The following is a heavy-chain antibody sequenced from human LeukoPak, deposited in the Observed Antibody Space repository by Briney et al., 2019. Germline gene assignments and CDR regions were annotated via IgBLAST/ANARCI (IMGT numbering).Heavy chain of an antibody. CDR2: IYYSGST. V-gene: IGHV4-30-4*08. CDR1: GGSISSGDYY. Sequence: SETLSLTCTVSGGSISSGDYYWSWIRQPPGKGLEWIGYIYYSGSTNYNPSLKSRVTISVDTSKNQFSLKLSSVTAADTAVYYCARVAHGNWFDPWGQGTLVTVSS. CDR3: ARVAHGNWFDP. J-gene: IGHJ5*02. D-gene: IGHD5-12*01.